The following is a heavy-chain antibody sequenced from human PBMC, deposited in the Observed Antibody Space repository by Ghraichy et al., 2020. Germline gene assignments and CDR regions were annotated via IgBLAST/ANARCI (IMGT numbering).Heavy chain of an antibody. Sequence: GGSLRLSCLASHFSFSAYTMSWVRLSPGRGFEFIASISVSGVLISYADSVKGRFTISRDNPKNSLYLQMNSLRDEDTAIYFCARDKKDGYVHRYFDLWGRGSRVTVAS. CDR2: ISVSGVLI. D-gene: IGHD5-24*01. V-gene: IGHV3-48*02. J-gene: IGHJ2*01. CDR1: HFSFSAYT. CDR3: ARDKKDGYVHRYFDL.